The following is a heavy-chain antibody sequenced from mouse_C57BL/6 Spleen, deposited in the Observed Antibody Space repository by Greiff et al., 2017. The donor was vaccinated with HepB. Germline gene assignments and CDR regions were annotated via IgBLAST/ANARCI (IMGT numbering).Heavy chain of an antibody. D-gene: IGHD1-1*01. CDR3: ARSVGAPVVAMKYYAMDY. J-gene: IGHJ4*01. Sequence: VQLQQSGAELAKPGASVKLSCKASGYTFTSYWMHWVKQRPGQGLEWIGYINPSSGYTKYNQKFKDKATLNADKSSSTAYMQLSRLTYEDSAVYYCARSVGAPVVAMKYYAMDYWGQGTAVTVSS. CDR1: GYTFTSYW. V-gene: IGHV1-7*01. CDR2: INPSSGYT.